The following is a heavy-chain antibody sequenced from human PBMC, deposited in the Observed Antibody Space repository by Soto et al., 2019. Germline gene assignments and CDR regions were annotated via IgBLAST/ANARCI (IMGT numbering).Heavy chain of an antibody. Sequence: EVQLLESGGGLVQPGGSLRLSCAASGFTFSSGAMTWVRQAPGKGLEWVSTISGNGGSTYYADSVKGRFTISRDNSKNTLYLQMNSLRAEDTAVYYCAKEDSSGWYDDYWGQGTLVTVSS. CDR3: AKEDSSGWYDDY. CDR1: GFTFSSGA. D-gene: IGHD6-19*01. J-gene: IGHJ4*02. CDR2: ISGNGGST. V-gene: IGHV3-23*01.